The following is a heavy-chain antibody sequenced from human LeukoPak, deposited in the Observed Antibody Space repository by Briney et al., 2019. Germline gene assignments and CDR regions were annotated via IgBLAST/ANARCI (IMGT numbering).Heavy chain of an antibody. Sequence: HGESLEISCKGSGYSFTSYWIGWVRQMPGKGLEWMGIIYPGDSDTRYSPSFQGQVTISADKSISTAYLQWSSLKASDTAMYYCARNVVYSSPTGEPFDYWGQGTLGTVSS. J-gene: IGHJ4*02. D-gene: IGHD6-13*01. CDR1: GYSFTSYW. CDR2: IYPGDSDT. CDR3: ARNVVYSSPTGEPFDY. V-gene: IGHV5-51*01.